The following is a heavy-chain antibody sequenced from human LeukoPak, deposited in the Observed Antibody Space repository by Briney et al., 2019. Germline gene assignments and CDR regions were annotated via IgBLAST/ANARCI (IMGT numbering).Heavy chain of an antibody. J-gene: IGHJ4*02. CDR3: ATDYNWAYLDY. D-gene: IGHD1-20*01. Sequence: GGSLRLSCAASGFTFSTYWMSWVRQAPGKGLEWVANIKQDGSEKYYVDSVKGRFTISRDNAKSSLYLQMNSLRAEDTAIYYCATDYNWAYLDYWGQGTLVTVSS. V-gene: IGHV3-7*01. CDR1: GFTFSTYW. CDR2: IKQDGSEK.